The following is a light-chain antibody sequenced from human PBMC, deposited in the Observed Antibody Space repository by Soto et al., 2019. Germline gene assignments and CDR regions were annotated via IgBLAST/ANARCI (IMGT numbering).Light chain of an antibody. CDR2: EVS. CDR1: SNDVGRYNY. V-gene: IGLV2-14*01. J-gene: IGLJ2*01. Sequence: QSALTQPASMSGSPGESITISCSGTSNDVGRYNYVSWYQQHPGKVPKLLIYEVSNRPSGVSNRLSGSKSGNTASLTISGLQAEDEADYFCSSYTKNSTVAFGGGTKLTVL. CDR3: SSYTKNSTVA.